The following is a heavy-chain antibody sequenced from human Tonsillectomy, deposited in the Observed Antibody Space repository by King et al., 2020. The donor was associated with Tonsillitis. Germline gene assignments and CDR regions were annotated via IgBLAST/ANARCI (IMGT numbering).Heavy chain of an antibody. J-gene: IGHJ6*02. V-gene: IGHV3-30-3*01. Sequence: VQLVESGGGVVQPGRSLRLSCAASGFTFSSYAMHWVRQAPGKGLEWVAVLSYDGNNEQYADSVKGRFTLSRDNSKNRLYLQMNSLRAEDTAVYYCARDRGGGSSSSLYYYSGMDVWGQGTTVTVSS. CDR1: GFTFSSYA. CDR2: LSYDGNNE. D-gene: IGHD2-2*01. CDR3: ARDRGGGSSSSLYYYSGMDV.